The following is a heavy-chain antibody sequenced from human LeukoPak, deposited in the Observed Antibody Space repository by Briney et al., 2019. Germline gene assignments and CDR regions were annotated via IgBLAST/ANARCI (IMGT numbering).Heavy chain of an antibody. Sequence: GGSLRLSCAASGFTYSIYAMSWVRQAPGKGLEWVSAISGNGGSTYYTDSVKGRFTISRDNSRNTLYLHMTRLTAEDTAVYYCAKYRDVTSKGSGLGSLGQGTLVTVFS. D-gene: IGHD4-17*01. CDR2: ISGNGGST. V-gene: IGHV3-23*01. J-gene: IGHJ5*01. CDR1: GFTYSIYA. CDR3: AKYRDVTSKGSGLGS.